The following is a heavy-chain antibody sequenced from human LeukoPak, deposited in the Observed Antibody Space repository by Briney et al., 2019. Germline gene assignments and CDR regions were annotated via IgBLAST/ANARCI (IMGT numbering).Heavy chain of an antibody. V-gene: IGHV1-2*06. J-gene: IGHJ4*02. Sequence: GAPVKVSCKASGYTFTGYYMHWVRQAPGQGLEWMGRINPNSGGTNYAQKFQGRVTMTRDTSISTAYMELSRLRSDDTAVYYCARGRILYYGSGSYYNELDYWGQGTLVTVSS. CDR2: INPNSGGT. CDR1: GYTFTGYY. D-gene: IGHD3-10*01. CDR3: ARGRILYYGSGSYYNELDY.